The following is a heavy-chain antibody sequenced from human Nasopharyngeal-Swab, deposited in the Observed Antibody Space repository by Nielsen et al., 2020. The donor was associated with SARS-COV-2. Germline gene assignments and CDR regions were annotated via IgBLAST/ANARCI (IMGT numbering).Heavy chain of an antibody. CDR2: ISSSSSYI. CDR1: GFTFSSYS. V-gene: IGHV3-21*01. D-gene: IGHD3-22*01. J-gene: IGHJ6*02. CDR3: ARDLGDSSGYFSFNYYYYGMDV. Sequence: GESLKLSCAASGFTFSSYSMNWVRQAPGKGLEWVSSISSSSSYIYYADSVKGRFTISRDNAKNSLYLQMNSLRAEDTAVYYCARDLGDSSGYFSFNYYYYGMDVWGQGTTVTVSS.